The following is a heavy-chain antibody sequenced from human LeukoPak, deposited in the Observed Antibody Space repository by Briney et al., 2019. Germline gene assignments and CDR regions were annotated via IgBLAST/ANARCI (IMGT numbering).Heavy chain of an antibody. Sequence: SETLSLTCTVSGGSISISNYYWGWIRQPPGRGLEWFGSIYYSGSTYYNPSLKSRVTISVDTSKNQFSLKLSSVPAADTAVYYCARQGTTSPQHYFYYYGMDVWGQGTTVTVSS. D-gene: IGHD2-2*01. CDR2: IYYSGST. J-gene: IGHJ6*02. CDR1: GGSISISNYY. CDR3: ARQGTTSPQHYFYYYGMDV. V-gene: IGHV4-39*01.